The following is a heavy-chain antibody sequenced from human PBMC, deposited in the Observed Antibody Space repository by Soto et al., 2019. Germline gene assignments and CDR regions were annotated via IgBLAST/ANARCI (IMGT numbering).Heavy chain of an antibody. D-gene: IGHD6-13*01. CDR3: AKDRSYEYSSSWPDHFDY. J-gene: IGHJ4*02. CDR2: ISGSGGST. V-gene: IGHV3-23*01. CDR1: GFTFSSHP. Sequence: GSLRLSCAASGFTFSSHPMSWARQAPGKGLEWVSAISGSGGSTYYADSVKGRFTISRDNSKNTLYLQMNSLRAEDTAVYYCAKDRSYEYSSSWPDHFDYWGQGTLVTVSS.